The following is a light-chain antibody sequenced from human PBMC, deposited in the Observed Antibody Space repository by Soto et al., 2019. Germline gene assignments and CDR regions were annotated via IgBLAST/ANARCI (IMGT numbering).Light chain of an antibody. CDR3: QMWDSSSDYVV. Sequence: SYELTQPPSVSVAPGKTARITCGGNNIGSKSVHWYQQKPGQAPVLVIYYDSDRPSGIPERFSGSNSGNTATLTISRVEAVDEADYYCQMWDSSSDYVVFGGGTKLTVL. CDR1: NIGSKS. CDR2: YDS. J-gene: IGLJ2*01. V-gene: IGLV3-21*04.